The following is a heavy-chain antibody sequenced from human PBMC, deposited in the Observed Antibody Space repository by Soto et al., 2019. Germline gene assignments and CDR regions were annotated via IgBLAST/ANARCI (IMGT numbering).Heavy chain of an antibody. CDR2: ISSSSSYI. V-gene: IGHV3-21*01. CDR1: GFTFSSYS. J-gene: IGHJ6*02. D-gene: IGHD3-3*01. CDR3: ATMVTIFGVVIPYYYYGMDV. Sequence: GGSLRLSCAASGFTFSSYSMNWVRQAPGKGLEWVSSISSSSSYIYYADSVKGRFTISRDDAKNSLYLQMNSLRAEDTAVYYCATMVTIFGVVIPYYYYGMDVWGQGTTVTVSS.